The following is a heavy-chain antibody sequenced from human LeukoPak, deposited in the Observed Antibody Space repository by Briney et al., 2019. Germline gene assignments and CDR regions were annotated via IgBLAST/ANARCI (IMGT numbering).Heavy chain of an antibody. Sequence: SETLSLTCTVSGGSISSYYWSWIRQPPGKGLEWIGYIYYSGSTNYNPSLKSRVTISVDTSKNQFSLKLSSVTAADTAVYYCARLGDSSDMDYWGRGTLVTVSS. D-gene: IGHD6-25*01. V-gene: IGHV4-59*08. CDR2: IYYSGST. J-gene: IGHJ4*02. CDR1: GGSISSYY. CDR3: ARLGDSSDMDY.